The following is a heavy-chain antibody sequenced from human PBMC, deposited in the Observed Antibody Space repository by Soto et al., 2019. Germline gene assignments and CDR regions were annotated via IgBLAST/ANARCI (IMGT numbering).Heavy chain of an antibody. V-gene: IGHV6-1*01. CDR2: TYYRSKWYN. D-gene: IGHD6-19*01. Sequence: PPLPMQSQTLSLTCAISGDSVSSNSAAWNWIRQSPSRGLEWLGRTYYRSKWYNDYAVSVKSRITINPDTSKNQFSLQLNSVTPEDTAVYYCARDNIAVAGTRFFDYWGQGTLVTVSS. CDR3: ARDNIAVAGTRFFDY. J-gene: IGHJ4*02. CDR1: GDSVSSNSAA.